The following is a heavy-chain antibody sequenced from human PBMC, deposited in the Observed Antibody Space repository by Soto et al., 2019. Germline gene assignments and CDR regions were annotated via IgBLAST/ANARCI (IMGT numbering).Heavy chain of an antibody. D-gene: IGHD6-19*01. CDR2: IYDSGRT. Sequence: QVQLQESGPGLVKPSETLALTCTVSGASISNYCWSWLRQPPGKGLEWIGCIYDSGRTNYNPSVNSRVTMSIDTSKHQSSLTLTSVTAADTAVYCCARRRGWSPPDHWGQGTLVTVSS. CDR1: GASISNYC. J-gene: IGHJ4*02. V-gene: IGHV4-59*01. CDR3: ARRRGWSPPDH.